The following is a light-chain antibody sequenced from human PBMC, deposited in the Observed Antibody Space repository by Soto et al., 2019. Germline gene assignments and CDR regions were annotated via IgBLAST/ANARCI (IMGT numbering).Light chain of an antibody. V-gene: IGKV3-20*01. Sequence: EIVLKQSSGTLSLSPGERVTLSCRASQSVSSKYLAWYQQKSGQAPRLIIYRASTRATGIPDRFSGSGSGTDCSRIISRREPEDAAGYYCQQYAASPLTFGGGTKVEIK. CDR2: RAS. CDR1: QSVSSKY. J-gene: IGKJ4*01. CDR3: QQYAASPLT.